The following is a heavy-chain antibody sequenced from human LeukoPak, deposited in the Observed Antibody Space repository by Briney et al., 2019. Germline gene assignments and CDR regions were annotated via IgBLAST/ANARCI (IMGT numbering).Heavy chain of an antibody. V-gene: IGHV1-18*01. CDR2: ISPYNGNT. Sequence: ASVKVSCKASGYKFTNYGISWVRQAPGQGLEWMGWISPYNGNTIYAQKFQGRVTMTTDTSTSTAYMELRSLKSDDTAVYYCARGSPPRVYYDRSGYYSYYFDYGGQGTLVTVSS. CDR3: ARGSPPRVYYDRSGYYSYYFDY. D-gene: IGHD3-22*01. J-gene: IGHJ4*02. CDR1: GYKFTNYG.